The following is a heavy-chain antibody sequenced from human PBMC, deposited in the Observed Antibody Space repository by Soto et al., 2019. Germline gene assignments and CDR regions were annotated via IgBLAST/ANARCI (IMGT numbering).Heavy chain of an antibody. CDR1: GFTFRQYG. Sequence: QVQLVESGGGVFQPGTSLRLSCAASGFTFRQYGMHWVRQAPGKGLEWVAVIFYDGTEQYYADCVKGRFAISRDNPGNMVYLQMNSLRAEDTGVYYCVRGWGSLVHRSCLDFWSQWTTVVVSS. CDR3: VRGWGSLVHRSCLDF. D-gene: IGHD3-16*01. J-gene: IGHJ3*01. V-gene: IGHV3-33*01. CDR2: IFYDGTEQ.